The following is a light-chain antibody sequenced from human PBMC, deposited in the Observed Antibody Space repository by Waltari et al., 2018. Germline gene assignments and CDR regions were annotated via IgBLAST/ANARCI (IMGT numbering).Light chain of an antibody. CDR1: QSLTKRY. Sequence: VLTQSPGTLSLSPGERVTLSCRASQSLTKRYLAWYQLKPGQAPRLLIYGASSRAAGIPDRFSGSGSGTDFTLTISRLEPEDFAVYYCQQYGSSILYTFGQGTKLEIK. CDR3: QQYGSSILYT. J-gene: IGKJ2*01. V-gene: IGKV3-20*01. CDR2: GAS.